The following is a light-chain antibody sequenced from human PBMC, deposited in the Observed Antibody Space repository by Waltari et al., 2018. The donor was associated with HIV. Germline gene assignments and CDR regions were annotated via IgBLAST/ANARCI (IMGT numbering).Light chain of an antibody. Sequence: QLVLTQSPFPSVPLGASVKPTRTLIGGHSNYAISWHLPQPETGPRYLMKLNSDGSHSKGDGIPDRFSGSSYRPERYLTSSSLRSEDEGDYYCQTWGAGILVFGGGTKLTVL. J-gene: IGLJ3*02. V-gene: IGLV4-69*01. CDR2: LNSDGSH. CDR1: GGHSNYA. CDR3: QTWGAGILV.